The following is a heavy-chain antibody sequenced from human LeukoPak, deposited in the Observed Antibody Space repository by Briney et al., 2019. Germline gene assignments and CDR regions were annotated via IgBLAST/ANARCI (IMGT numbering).Heavy chain of an antibody. V-gene: IGHV3-30*18. D-gene: IGHD3-22*01. CDR1: GFTFSSYG. J-gene: IGHJ4*02. CDR2: ISYDGSNK. CDR3: AKDNDSSGFDY. Sequence: PGGSLRLSCAASGFTFSSYGMHWVRQAPGKGLEWVAVISYDGSNKYYADSVKGRFTISRDNSKNTLYLQMNSLRAEDTAVYYCAKDNDSSGFDYWGQGTLVTVSS.